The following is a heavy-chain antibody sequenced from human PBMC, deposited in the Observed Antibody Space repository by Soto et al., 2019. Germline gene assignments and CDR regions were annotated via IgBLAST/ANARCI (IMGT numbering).Heavy chain of an antibody. CDR1: GGSISSGDYY. J-gene: IGHJ6*02. CDR2: IYYSGST. Sequence: SETLSLTCTVSGGSISSGDYYWSWIRQPPGKGLEWIGYIYYSGSTYYNPPLKSRVTISVDTSKNQFSLKLSSVTAADTAVYYCDGDRTYYDVWSGSRYYYYGMDVWGQGTTVTVSS. V-gene: IGHV4-30-4*01. D-gene: IGHD3-3*01. CDR3: DGDRTYYDVWSGSRYYYYGMDV.